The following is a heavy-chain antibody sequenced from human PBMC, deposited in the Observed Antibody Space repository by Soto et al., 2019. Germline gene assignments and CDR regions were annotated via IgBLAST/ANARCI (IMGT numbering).Heavy chain of an antibody. CDR1: GYTFTSYG. D-gene: IGHD2-8*01. Sequence: ASVKVSCKASGYTFTSYGISWVRQAPGQGLEWMGWISAYNGNTNYAQKLQGRVTMTTDTSTSTAYMELRSLRSDDTAVYYCAREMGYCTNGVCSDYGMDVWGQGTTVTVSS. CDR2: ISAYNGNT. J-gene: IGHJ6*02. V-gene: IGHV1-18*04. CDR3: AREMGYCTNGVCSDYGMDV.